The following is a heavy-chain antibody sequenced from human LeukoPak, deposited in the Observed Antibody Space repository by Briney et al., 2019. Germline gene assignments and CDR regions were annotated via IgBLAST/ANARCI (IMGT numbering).Heavy chain of an antibody. CDR3: AHRRDPHLFDY. V-gene: IGHV2-5*01. Sequence: SGPTLVNPTQTLTLTCTFSGFSLITSGVGVGWIRQPPGKALEWLALIYWNDDKHYSPSLNSRLTITKDTSKNQVVLTMTNMDPVDTATYYCAHRRDPHLFDYWGQGTLVTVSS. J-gene: IGHJ4*02. CDR1: GFSLITSGVG. CDR2: IYWNDDK.